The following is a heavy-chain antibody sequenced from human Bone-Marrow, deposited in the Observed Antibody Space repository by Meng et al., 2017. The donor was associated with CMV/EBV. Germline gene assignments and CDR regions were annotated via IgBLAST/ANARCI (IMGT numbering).Heavy chain of an antibody. Sequence: GESLKISCAASGFTFSSYGMHWVRQAPGKGLEWVAVISYDGSNKYYADSVKGRFTISRDNSKNTLYLQMNSLRAEDTAVYYCAREYQLLPFDYWGQGTLVTVSS. CDR2: ISYDGSNK. J-gene: IGHJ4*02. CDR3: AREYQLLPFDY. CDR1: GFTFSSYG. D-gene: IGHD2-2*01. V-gene: IGHV3-30*19.